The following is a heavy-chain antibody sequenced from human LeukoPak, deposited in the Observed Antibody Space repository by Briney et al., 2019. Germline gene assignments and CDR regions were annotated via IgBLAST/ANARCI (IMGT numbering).Heavy chain of an antibody. V-gene: IGHV3-30*03. J-gene: IGHJ4*02. D-gene: IGHD3-22*01. CDR2: ISSDGSNK. Sequence: SLRLSCTASGFTFNTFGMHWVRQAPGKGLEWVAVISSDGSNKYYADSVKGRFTISRDNSKDTLYLQMSSLTIEDTAVYYCRAATKYLDYYYDYWGQGTLVTVSS. CDR3: RAATKYLDYYYDY. CDR1: GFTFNTFG.